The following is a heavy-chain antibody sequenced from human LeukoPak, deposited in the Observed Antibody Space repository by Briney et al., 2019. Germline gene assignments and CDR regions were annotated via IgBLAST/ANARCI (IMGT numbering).Heavy chain of an antibody. CDR3: ARPGPHYYDSSGYYYDY. CDR1: GFTFSSYW. V-gene: IGHV3-7*01. CDR2: IKQDGSEK. Sequence: PGGSLRLSCAASGFTFSSYWMSWVRQAPGKGLEWVANIKQDGSEKYYVDSVKGRFTISRDNAKNSLYLQMNSLRAEDTAVYYCARPGPHYYDSSGYYYDYWGQGTLVTVSS. J-gene: IGHJ4*02. D-gene: IGHD3-22*01.